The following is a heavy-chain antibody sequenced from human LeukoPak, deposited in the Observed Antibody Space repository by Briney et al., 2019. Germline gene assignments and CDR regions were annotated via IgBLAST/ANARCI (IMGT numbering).Heavy chain of an antibody. J-gene: IGHJ4*02. Sequence: GSLRLSCAASGFTVITNDMTWVRQAPGKGLEWVSVLYSDGNTKYADSVQGRFTISRDKSKNTLYLEINSLSPDDTAAYYCARGVEPLAANTLAYWGQGTLVTVSS. CDR1: GFTVITND. D-gene: IGHD1-14*01. CDR2: LYSDGNT. CDR3: ARGVEPLAANTLAY. V-gene: IGHV3-53*01.